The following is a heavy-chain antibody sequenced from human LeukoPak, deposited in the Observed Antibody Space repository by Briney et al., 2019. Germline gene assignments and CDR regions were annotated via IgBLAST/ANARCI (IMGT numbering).Heavy chain of an antibody. CDR3: ARGGGLVV. CDR1: GFTFSSYW. J-gene: IGHJ6*02. V-gene: IGHV3-7*03. D-gene: IGHD3-16*01. CDR2: INHNGNVN. Sequence: GGSLRLSCAASGFTFSSYWMNWARQAPGKGLEWVASINHNGNVNYYVDSVKGRFTISRDNAKNSLYLQMSNLRAEDTAVYFCARGGGLVVWGQGDTVTVSS.